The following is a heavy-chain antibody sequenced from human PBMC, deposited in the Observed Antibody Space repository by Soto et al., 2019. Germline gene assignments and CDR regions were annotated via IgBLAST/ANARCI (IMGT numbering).Heavy chain of an antibody. Sequence: SETLSLTCTVSGGSISSYYWSWIRQPPGKGLEWIGNIYYSGSTNYNPSLKSRVTISLDTSKNQFSLSLTSVTAADTAVYYCATETYGGNYDSWGQGALVTVS. CDR2: IYYSGST. V-gene: IGHV4-59*01. D-gene: IGHD4-17*01. CDR1: GGSISSYY. CDR3: ATETYGGNYDS. J-gene: IGHJ5*01.